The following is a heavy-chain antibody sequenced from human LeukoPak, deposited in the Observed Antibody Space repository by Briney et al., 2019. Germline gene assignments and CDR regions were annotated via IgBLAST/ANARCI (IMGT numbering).Heavy chain of an antibody. J-gene: IGHJ4*02. D-gene: IGHD1-14*01. CDR2: ISGYNGNT. Sequence: GASVTVSCKTSGYSFTSHGISWVRQAPGQGLEWMGWISGYNGNTNYAQKFQGRVTMTTDASTRTAHMEVRGLRSDDTAVYYCARGGWTTGMDYWGQGTLVTVSS. CDR3: ARGGWTTGMDY. CDR1: GYSFTSHG. V-gene: IGHV1-18*01.